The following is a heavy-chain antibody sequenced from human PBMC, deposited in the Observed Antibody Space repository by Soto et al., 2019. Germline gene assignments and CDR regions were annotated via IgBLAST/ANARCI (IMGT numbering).Heavy chain of an antibody. V-gene: IGHV3-64*01. CDR1: GFTLSGYA. CDR2: ISSSGVGT. CDR3: ARPADQDFYYIDF. Sequence: EVQLAESGGGLAQPGGSLRLSCAASGFTLSGYAMDWVRQAPGKGLECVSGISSSGVGTYYANSVQVRFNITRDNSKNTVYLQMRSLSTEDIAVYYCARPADQDFYYIDFWGKGTTVTVSS. J-gene: IGHJ6*03.